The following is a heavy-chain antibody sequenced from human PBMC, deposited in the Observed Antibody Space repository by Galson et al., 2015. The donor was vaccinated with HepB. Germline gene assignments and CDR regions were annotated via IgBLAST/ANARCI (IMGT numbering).Heavy chain of an antibody. V-gene: IGHV3-74*01. CDR1: GFTFSNYW. CDR3: ARVGELYYDTSGFDY. Sequence: SLRLSCAASGFTFSNYWMHWVRQVPGKGLVWVSRISSDGRSITYVDSVKGRFTISRDNAKNTLYLQMNSLRAEDTAVYHCARVGELYYDTSGFDYWGQGTLVTVSS. CDR2: ISSDGRSI. D-gene: IGHD3-22*01. J-gene: IGHJ4*02.